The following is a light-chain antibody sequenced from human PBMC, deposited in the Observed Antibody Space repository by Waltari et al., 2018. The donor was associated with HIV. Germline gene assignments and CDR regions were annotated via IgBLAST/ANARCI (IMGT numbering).Light chain of an antibody. J-gene: IGKJ4*01. V-gene: IGKV4-1*01. CDR2: LAS. Sequence: DIVMTQSPDSLAVSLGERATINCTSSQSVLASSSNQHYLAWYQQRPGQPPTLLIYLASSRESGVPDRFSGSGSGTDFALTISSLQAEDVAVYYCQQYLLTPFTFGGGTKVEIK. CDR1: QSVLASSSNQHY. CDR3: QQYLLTPFT.